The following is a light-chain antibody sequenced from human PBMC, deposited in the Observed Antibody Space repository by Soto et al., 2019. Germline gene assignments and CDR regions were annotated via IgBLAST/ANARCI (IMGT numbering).Light chain of an antibody. Sequence: DIQVTQSPSSVSASVGDRVTITCRASQDINNWLARYQQKPGKAPKLLIYTTSNLQSGVPSRFSGSGSGTDFTLTINSLQPEDFATYYCQQANSFPLTFGGGTKVEIK. J-gene: IGKJ4*01. CDR3: QQANSFPLT. CDR2: TTS. V-gene: IGKV1D-12*01. CDR1: QDINNW.